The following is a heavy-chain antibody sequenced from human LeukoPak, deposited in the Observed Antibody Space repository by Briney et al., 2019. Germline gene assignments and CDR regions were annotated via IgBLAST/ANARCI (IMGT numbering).Heavy chain of an antibody. CDR1: GGSITSSQHW. CDR2: VYHSGTT. Sequence: SETLSLTCAVSGGSITSSQHWWSWARQPPGKGLEWIGEVYHSGTTNYNPSLKSRVTMSLDKSKNQFSLKLSSVTAADTAVYYCARDGPVVWAIDPWGQGTLVTVSS. V-gene: IGHV4-4*02. D-gene: IGHD2-15*01. J-gene: IGHJ5*02. CDR3: ARDGPVVWAIDP.